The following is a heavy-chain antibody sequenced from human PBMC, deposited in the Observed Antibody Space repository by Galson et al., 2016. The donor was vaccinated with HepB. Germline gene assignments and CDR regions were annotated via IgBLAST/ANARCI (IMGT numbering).Heavy chain of an antibody. CDR3: ARDASETFVWAYYFDS. D-gene: IGHD1-26*01. Sequence: SLRLSCAASGFTFSSYSMNWVRQAPGKGLEWVSYISSSSSTFYYADSVKGRFTISRDNAKNSLYLQMNSLRVEDTAVYYCARDASETFVWAYYFDSWGQGTRVTVSS. V-gene: IGHV3-48*04. CDR2: ISSSSSTF. CDR1: GFTFSSYS. J-gene: IGHJ4*02.